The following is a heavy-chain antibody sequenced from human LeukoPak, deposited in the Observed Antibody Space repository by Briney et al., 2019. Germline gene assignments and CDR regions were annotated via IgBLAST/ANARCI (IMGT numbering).Heavy chain of an antibody. CDR3: ARAAGSPLYSSRGVYYGMDV. CDR1: GGTFSSYA. Sequence: ASVRVSCKASGGTFSSYAISWVRQAPGQGLEWMGRIIPILGIANYAQKFQGRVTITADKSTSTAYMELSSLRSEDTAVYYCARAAGSPLYSSRGVYYGMDVWGQGTTVTVSS. D-gene: IGHD6-13*01. V-gene: IGHV1-69*04. CDR2: IIPILGIA. J-gene: IGHJ6*02.